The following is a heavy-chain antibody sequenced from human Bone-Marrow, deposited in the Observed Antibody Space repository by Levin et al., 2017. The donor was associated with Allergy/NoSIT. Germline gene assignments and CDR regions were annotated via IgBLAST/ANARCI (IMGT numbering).Heavy chain of an antibody. Sequence: GESLKISCKGSGYTFNNYWIAWVRQIPGKGLEWMGSFHPADSESKNNPSFQGQVTISADTSITTAYLQWGSLKASDSAIYYCARHGGFCSGGRCYGDNSDYMDVWGKGTTVTVAS. J-gene: IGHJ6*03. CDR3: ARHGGFCSGGRCYGDNSDYMDV. V-gene: IGHV5-51*01. D-gene: IGHD2-15*01. CDR1: GYTFNNYW. CDR2: FHPADSES.